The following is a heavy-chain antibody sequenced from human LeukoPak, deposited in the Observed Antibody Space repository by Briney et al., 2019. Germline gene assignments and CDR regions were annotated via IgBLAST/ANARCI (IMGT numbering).Heavy chain of an antibody. CDR2: IWYDGSNK. J-gene: IGHJ4*02. V-gene: IGHV3-33*01. D-gene: IGHD6-19*01. CDR3: ARDSGPFYSIGWYVDY. Sequence: PGGSLRLSCAASGFTFSTYGMHRVRQAPGKGLEWVAVIWYDGSNKYYADSVKGRFTISRDNSKNTLYLQMNSLRAEDTAVYYCARDSGPFYSIGWYVDYWGQGTLVTVSS. CDR1: GFTFSTYG.